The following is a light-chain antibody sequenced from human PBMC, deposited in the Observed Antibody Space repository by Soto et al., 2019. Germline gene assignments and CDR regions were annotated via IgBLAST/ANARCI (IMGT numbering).Light chain of an antibody. CDR2: ELS. V-gene: IGLV2-8*01. CDR3: SSYVTDNSLI. J-gene: IGLJ2*01. CDR1: SRDVGGHDY. Sequence: QSALTQPPSASGSPGQSVTISCTGTSRDVGGHDYVSWYQQHPGKAPKLMIYELSKRPSGVPDRFSGSKSGNTASLTVSGLQAEDEADYYCSSYVTDNSLIFGGGTKVTV.